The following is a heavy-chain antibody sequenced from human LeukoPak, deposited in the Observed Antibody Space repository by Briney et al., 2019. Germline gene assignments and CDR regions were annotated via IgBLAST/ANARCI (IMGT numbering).Heavy chain of an antibody. CDR1: GFTFSNAW. D-gene: IGHD6-13*01. CDR2: IKSKTDGGTT. Sequence: GGSLRLSCAASGFTFSNAWMSWVRQAPGKGLEWVGRIKSKTDGGTTDYAAPVKGRFTISRDDSKNTLYLQMNSLRAEDMALYYCAKGSSWYLNDAFDIWGQGTMVTVSS. CDR3: AKGSSWYLNDAFDI. J-gene: IGHJ3*02. V-gene: IGHV3-15*05.